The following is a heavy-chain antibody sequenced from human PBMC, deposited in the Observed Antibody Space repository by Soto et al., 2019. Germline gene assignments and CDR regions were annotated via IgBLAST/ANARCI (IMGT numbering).Heavy chain of an antibody. CDR3: AKDYDIFTGYAWDY. J-gene: IGHJ4*02. Sequence: PGGSLRLSCAASGFTFSSYAMSWVRQAPGKGLEWVSAISGSGGSTYYADSVKGRFTISRDNSKNTLYLQMNSLRAEDTAVYYCAKDYDIFTGYAWDYWGQGTLVTVSS. D-gene: IGHD3-9*01. CDR1: GFTFSSYA. V-gene: IGHV3-23*01. CDR2: ISGSGGST.